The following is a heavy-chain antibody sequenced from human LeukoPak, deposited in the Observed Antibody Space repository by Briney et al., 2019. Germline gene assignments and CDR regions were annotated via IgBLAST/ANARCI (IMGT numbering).Heavy chain of an antibody. J-gene: IGHJ4*02. Sequence: GGSLRLSCAASGFTFSSYAMSWARQAPGKGLEWVSAISGSGGSTYYADSVKGRFTISRDNSKNTLYLQMNSLRAEDTAVYYCAKGTGSYYAGFDYWGQGTLVTVSS. V-gene: IGHV3-23*01. D-gene: IGHD1-26*01. CDR1: GFTFSSYA. CDR2: ISGSGGST. CDR3: AKGTGSYYAGFDY.